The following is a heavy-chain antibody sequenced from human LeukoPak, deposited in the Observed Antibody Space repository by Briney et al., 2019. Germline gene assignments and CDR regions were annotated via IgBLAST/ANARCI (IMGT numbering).Heavy chain of an antibody. J-gene: IGHJ6*02. CDR2: IIPVLNIT. D-gene: IGHD5-18*01. CDR1: GGTFSSSA. V-gene: IGHV1-69*04. Sequence: SVKVSCKTSGGTFSSSAITWVRQAPGQGLEWMGRIIPVLNITTYAQKFQGSVTITADTSTSTVYMELSSLRSGETAVYYCARDQGLTAPPPYGLDVWGQGTTAVVSS. CDR3: ARDQGLTAPPPYGLDV.